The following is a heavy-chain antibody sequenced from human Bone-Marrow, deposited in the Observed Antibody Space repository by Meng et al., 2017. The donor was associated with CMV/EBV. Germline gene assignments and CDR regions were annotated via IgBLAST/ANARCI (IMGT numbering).Heavy chain of an antibody. CDR1: GYTFSDYY. CDR3: ASVRVGCSSSSCYSDH. CDR2: MNPNGRDT. D-gene: IGHD2-2*01. V-gene: IGHV1-2*06. J-gene: IGHJ4*02. Sequence: ASVKVSCKASGYTFSDYYVQWVRQAPGQGLEWMGRMNPNGRDTRYAQKFQGRVTMTTDTSISAAYMEMNSLGSDDTAVFYCASVRVGCSSSSCYSDHWGQGTLVTVSS.